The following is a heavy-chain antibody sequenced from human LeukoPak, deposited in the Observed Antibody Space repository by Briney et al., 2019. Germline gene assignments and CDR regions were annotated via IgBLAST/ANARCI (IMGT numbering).Heavy chain of an antibody. D-gene: IGHD7-27*01. CDR3: ARGTGGYYYYYYMDV. CDR2: IRYDGSNK. V-gene: IGHV3-30*02. Sequence: GGSLRLSCAASGFTFSSYGMHWVRQAPGKGLEWVAFIRYDGSNKYYADSVKGRFTISRDNAKNSLYLQMNGLRAEDTAVYYCARGTGGYYYYYYMDVWGKGTTVTVSS. CDR1: GFTFSSYG. J-gene: IGHJ6*03.